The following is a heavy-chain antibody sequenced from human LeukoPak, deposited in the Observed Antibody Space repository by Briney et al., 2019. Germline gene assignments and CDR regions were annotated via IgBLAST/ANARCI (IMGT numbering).Heavy chain of an antibody. CDR1: GYTFTSQG. Sequence: GASVKVSCKASGYTFTSQGISWVRQAPGQGLEWMGWISAYNGNTNFAQKVQGRLTMTTDTSTSTAYMELRGLRSDDTAVYYCARDDGGNGWRFDYWGQGALVTVSS. D-gene: IGHD6-19*01. CDR2: ISAYNGNT. J-gene: IGHJ4*02. CDR3: ARDDGGNGWRFDY. V-gene: IGHV1-18*01.